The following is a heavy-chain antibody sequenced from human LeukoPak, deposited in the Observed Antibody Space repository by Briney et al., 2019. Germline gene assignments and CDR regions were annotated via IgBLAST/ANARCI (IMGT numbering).Heavy chain of an antibody. CDR3: ARDRLSYADYYDSSGYRDY. CDR2: ISAYNGNT. Sequence: ASVKVSCTASGYTFTSYGISWVRQAPGQGLEWMGWISAYNGNTNYAQKLQGRVTMTTDTSTSTAYMELRSLRSDDTAVYYCARDRLSYADYYDSSGYRDYWGQGTLVTVSS. D-gene: IGHD3-22*01. J-gene: IGHJ4*02. V-gene: IGHV1-18*01. CDR1: GYTFTSYG.